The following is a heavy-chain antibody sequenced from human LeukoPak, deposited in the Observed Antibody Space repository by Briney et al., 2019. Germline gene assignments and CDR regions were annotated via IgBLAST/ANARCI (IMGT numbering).Heavy chain of an antibody. CDR1: GFTFSSYA. D-gene: IGHD3-22*01. Sequence: GSLILCFAASGFTFSSYAMIWFGEAPGYRLELFSSISGSGGSTYYADSVKGRFTISRDNSKNTLYLQMNSLRAEDTAVYYCAKHESNRREISSGYYGYWGQGTLVTVSS. CDR3: AKHESNRREISSGYYGY. V-gene: IGHV3-23*01. J-gene: IGHJ4*02. CDR2: ISGSGGST.